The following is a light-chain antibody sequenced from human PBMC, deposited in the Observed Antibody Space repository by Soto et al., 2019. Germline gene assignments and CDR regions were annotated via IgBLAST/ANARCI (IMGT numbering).Light chain of an antibody. CDR3: QESYNTVT. J-gene: IGKJ3*01. Sequence: DIQMTQSPSSLSASVGDRVTITFRASQNINTYLNWYQQKPGRAPKLLIYAASYLQSGVPSRFSGTGSGTDFTLTISSLQPEDFATYYCQESYNTVTFGPGTKVDIK. CDR1: QNINTY. V-gene: IGKV1-39*01. CDR2: AAS.